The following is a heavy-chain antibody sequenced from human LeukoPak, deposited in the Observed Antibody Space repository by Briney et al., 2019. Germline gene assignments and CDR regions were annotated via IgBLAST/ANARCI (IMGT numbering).Heavy chain of an antibody. J-gene: IGHJ4*02. CDR3: ERVKRGYGDYGGLDY. D-gene: IGHD4-17*01. CDR1: GFTVSSYS. V-gene: IGHV3-21*01. CDR2: ISSGSSYI. Sequence: GGSLRLSCVASGFTVSSYSMYWVRQAPGKGLEWVSSISSGSSYIYYADSVKGRFTISRDNAKNSLYLQMNSLRAEDTTVYYCERVKRGYGDYGGLDYWGQGTLVTVSS.